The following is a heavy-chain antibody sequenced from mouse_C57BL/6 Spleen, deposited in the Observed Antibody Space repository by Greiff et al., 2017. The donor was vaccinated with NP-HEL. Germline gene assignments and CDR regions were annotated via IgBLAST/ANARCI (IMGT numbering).Heavy chain of an antibody. J-gene: IGHJ2*01. V-gene: IGHV3-6*01. CDR1: GYSITRGYY. Sequence: EVQLQQSGPGLVKPSQSLSLTCSVTGYSITRGYYWNWIRQFPGNKLEWMGYISYDGSNNYNPSLKNRISITRDTSKNQFFLKFNSVTTEDTATYYCAREDITTVVDYWGQGTTLTVAS. D-gene: IGHD1-1*01. CDR2: ISYDGSN. CDR3: AREDITTVVDY.